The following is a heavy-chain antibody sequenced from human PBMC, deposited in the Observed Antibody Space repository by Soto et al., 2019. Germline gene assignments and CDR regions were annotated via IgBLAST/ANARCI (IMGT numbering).Heavy chain of an antibody. D-gene: IGHD4-4*01. CDR3: ARQTTVGTRSTIDY. V-gene: IGHV5-51*01. Sequence: GESLKISCNGSGYTFNTYWIAWVRQMSGKGLEWMGIIYPGDSDTRYSPSFQGQVTISVDKSISTTYLQWSSLKASDTAMYYCARQTTVGTRSTIDYWGQGTLVTVYS. J-gene: IGHJ4*02. CDR1: GYTFNTYW. CDR2: IYPGDSDT.